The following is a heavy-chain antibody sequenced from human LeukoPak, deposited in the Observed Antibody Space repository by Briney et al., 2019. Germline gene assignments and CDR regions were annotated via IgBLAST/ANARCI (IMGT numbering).Heavy chain of an antibody. CDR2: FDPEDGET. Sequence: GASVKVSCKVSGYTLTELSMHWVRQAPGKGLEWMGGFDPEDGETIYAQKFQGRVTMTEDTSTDTAYMELSSLRSEDTAVYYCATTPRFLEWLLSIENYYFDYWGQGTLVTVSS. CDR3: ATTPRFLEWLLSIENYYFDY. D-gene: IGHD3-3*01. V-gene: IGHV1-24*01. CDR1: GYTLTELS. J-gene: IGHJ4*02.